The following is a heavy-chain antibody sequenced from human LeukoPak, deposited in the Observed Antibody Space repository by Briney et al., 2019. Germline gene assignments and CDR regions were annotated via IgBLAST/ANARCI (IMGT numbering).Heavy chain of an antibody. CDR2: ISSSGSTI. CDR3: AGQSGYSYGHRGY. V-gene: IGHV3-48*03. D-gene: IGHD5-18*01. Sequence: GGSLRLSCAASGFTFSSYEMNWVRQVPGKGLEWVSYISSSGSTIYYADSVKGPFTISRDNAKNSLCLQMNSLRVEDTAVYYCAGQSGYSYGHRGYWGQGALVTVSS. J-gene: IGHJ4*02. CDR1: GFTFSSYE.